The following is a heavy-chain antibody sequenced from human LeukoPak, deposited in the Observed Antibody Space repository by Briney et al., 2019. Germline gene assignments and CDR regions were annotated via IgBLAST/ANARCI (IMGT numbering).Heavy chain of an antibody. Sequence: GGSLRLSCAASGFTFNIYEMNWVRQAPGRGLEWLSVISSSGNTIYYADSVKGRFTVSRDNAKTSLYLQMNSLRVEDTAVYYCVTDSLQASGNYWGQGTLVTVSS. V-gene: IGHV3-48*03. D-gene: IGHD4-11*01. CDR1: GFTFNIYE. CDR2: ISSSGNTI. J-gene: IGHJ4*02. CDR3: VTDSLQASGNY.